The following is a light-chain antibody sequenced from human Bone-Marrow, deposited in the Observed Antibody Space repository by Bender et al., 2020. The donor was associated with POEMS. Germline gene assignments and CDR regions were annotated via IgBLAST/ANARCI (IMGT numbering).Light chain of an antibody. CDR2: DVS. CDR1: SSDVGGYNY. J-gene: IGLJ3*02. CDR3: TSYSTTSTPWV. Sequence: QSVLTQPASVSGSPGQSITISCTGTSSDVGGYNYVSWYQQHPGKAPKLMIYDVSNRPSAVSNRFSGSKSGNTASLTISGLQAEDEADYYCTSYSTTSTPWVFGGGTKLTVL. V-gene: IGLV2-14*03.